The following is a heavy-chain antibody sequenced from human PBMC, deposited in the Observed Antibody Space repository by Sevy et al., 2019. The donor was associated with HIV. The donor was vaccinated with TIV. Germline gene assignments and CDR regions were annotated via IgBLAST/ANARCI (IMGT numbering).Heavy chain of an antibody. CDR3: ARGRSGSYGDYFDY. V-gene: IGHV3-21*01. CDR1: GFTFSSYS. D-gene: IGHD1-26*01. Sequence: GGSLRLSCAASGFTFSSYSMNWVRQAPGKGLEWVSSISSSSSYIYYADSVKGRFTISRDNAKNSLYLQMNSLRAEDTAVYYCARGRSGSYGDYFDYWGQGTLVTVSS. J-gene: IGHJ4*02. CDR2: ISSSSSYI.